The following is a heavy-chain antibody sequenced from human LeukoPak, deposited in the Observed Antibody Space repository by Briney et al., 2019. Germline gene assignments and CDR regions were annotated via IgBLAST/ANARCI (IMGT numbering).Heavy chain of an antibody. D-gene: IGHD6-13*01. CDR3: ARDPSSWYFDY. Sequence: GGSLRLSCAASGFTFSSYAMSWVRQAPGKGLEWVSAISGSGGTTNYAESVKGRFTISRDNSKNPLYLQMSSLRAEDTAVYYCARDPSSWYFDYWGQGTLVTVSS. CDR1: GFTFSSYA. J-gene: IGHJ4*02. CDR2: ISGSGGTT. V-gene: IGHV3-23*01.